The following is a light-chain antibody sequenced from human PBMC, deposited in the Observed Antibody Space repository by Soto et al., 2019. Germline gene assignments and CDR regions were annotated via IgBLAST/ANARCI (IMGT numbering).Light chain of an antibody. CDR1: QSVSSSY. J-gene: IGKJ5*01. V-gene: IGKV3-20*01. CDR2: GAS. CDR3: QQYGSSLIT. Sequence: IVMTQSPGTLSLSPGERATLSCRASQSVSSSYLAWYQQKPGQAPRLLIYGASSRATGIPDRFSGSGSGTDFTLTISSLEPEDFAVYYCQQYGSSLITFGQGTRLEIK.